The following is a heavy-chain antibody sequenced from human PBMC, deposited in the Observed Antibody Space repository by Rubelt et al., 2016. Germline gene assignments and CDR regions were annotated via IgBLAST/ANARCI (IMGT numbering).Heavy chain of an antibody. V-gene: IGHV4-34*01. CDR3: ARGRTGGSRAASY. D-gene: IGHD3-10*01. Sequence: QVQLQQWGAGLLKPSETLSLTCAVYGGSFSGYYWSWIRQPPGKGLEWIGEINHSGSTNYNPSLTSRVTISVDTSKNQFSRKVSAGTAAETAVYYCARGRTGGSRAASYWGQGTLVTVSS. J-gene: IGHJ4*02. CDR2: INHSGST. CDR1: GGSFSGYY.